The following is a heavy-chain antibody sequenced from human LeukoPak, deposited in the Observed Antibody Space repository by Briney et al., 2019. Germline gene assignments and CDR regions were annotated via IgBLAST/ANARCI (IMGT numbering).Heavy chain of an antibody. D-gene: IGHD3-3*01. CDR1: GYTFTGYY. CDR2: INPNSGGT. J-gene: IGHJ4*02. CDR3: ARGGYYDFWSGYSD. V-gene: IGHV1-2*02. Sequence: ASVKVSCKASGYTFTGYYMHWVRQAPGQGLEWMGWINPNSGGTNYAQKFQGRVTVTRDTSISTAYMELSRLRSDDTAVYYCARGGYYDFWSGYSDWGQGTLVTVSS.